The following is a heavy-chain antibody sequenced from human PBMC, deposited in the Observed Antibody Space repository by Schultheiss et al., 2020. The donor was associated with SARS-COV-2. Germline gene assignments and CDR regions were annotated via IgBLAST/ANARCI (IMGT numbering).Heavy chain of an antibody. CDR2: IYSGGST. CDR3: AREVLEWLDNDYYYYMDV. D-gene: IGHD3-3*01. J-gene: IGHJ6*03. CDR1: GFTFSSYA. V-gene: IGHV3-66*01. Sequence: GESLKISCAASGFTFSSYAMHWARQAPGKGLEWVSVIYSGGSTYYADSVKGRFTISRDNSKNTLYLQMNSLRAEDTAVYYCAREVLEWLDNDYYYYMDVWGKGTTVTVSS.